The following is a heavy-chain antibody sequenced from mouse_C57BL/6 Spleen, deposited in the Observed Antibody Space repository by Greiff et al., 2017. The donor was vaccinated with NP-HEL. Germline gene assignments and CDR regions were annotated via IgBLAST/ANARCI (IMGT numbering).Heavy chain of an antibody. J-gene: IGHJ2*01. D-gene: IGHD2-4*01. Sequence: VQLKQPGAELVKPGASVKLSCKASGYTFTSYWMHWVKQRPGQGLEWIGMIHPNSGSTNYNEKFKSKATLTVDKSSSTAYMQLSSLTSEDSAVYDCARRYYDYDVGYFDYWGQGTTLTVSS. CDR3: ARRYYDYDVGYFDY. CDR2: IHPNSGST. V-gene: IGHV1-64*01. CDR1: GYTFTSYW.